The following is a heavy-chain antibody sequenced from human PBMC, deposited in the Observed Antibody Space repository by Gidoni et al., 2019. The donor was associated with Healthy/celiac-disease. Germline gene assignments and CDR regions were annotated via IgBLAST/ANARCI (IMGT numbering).Heavy chain of an antibody. J-gene: IGHJ6*02. CDR2: ISYDGSNK. D-gene: IGHD4-17*01. V-gene: IGHV3-30-3*01. CDR3: ASDEEIDYGDYYYYGMDV. Sequence: QVQLVESGGGVVQPGRSLRLSCAASGFTFSIYAMHWVRQAPGKGLEWVAVISYDGSNKYYADSVKGRFTISRDNSKNTLYLQMNSLRAEDTAVYYCASDEEIDYGDYYYYGMDVWGQGTTVTVSS. CDR1: GFTFSIYA.